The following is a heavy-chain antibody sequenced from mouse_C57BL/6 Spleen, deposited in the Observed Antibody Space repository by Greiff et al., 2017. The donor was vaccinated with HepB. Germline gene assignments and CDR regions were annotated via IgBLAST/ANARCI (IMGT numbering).Heavy chain of an antibody. CDR1: GYTFTDYE. J-gene: IGHJ4*01. Sequence: QVQLQQSGAELVRPGAPVTLSCKASGYTFTDYEMHWVKQTPVHGLEWIGAIDPETGGTAYNQKFKGKAILTADKSSSTAYMELRSLTSEDSAVYYCSIFLYSNYDAMDYWGQGTSVTVSS. CDR3: SIFLYSNYDAMDY. CDR2: IDPETGGT. V-gene: IGHV1-15*01. D-gene: IGHD2-5*01.